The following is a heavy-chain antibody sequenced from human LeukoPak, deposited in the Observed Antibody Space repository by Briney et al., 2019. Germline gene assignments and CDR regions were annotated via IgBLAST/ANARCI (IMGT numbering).Heavy chain of an antibody. V-gene: IGHV3-21*06. Sequence: GGSLRLSRTASGLTFSTSGFNWVRQAPGKGLEWVASIGPTGSDRYHADSIKGRFTISRDNANNFLYLQMNSLRAEDTAVYYCATETNGRHYDYWGQGTLLTVSS. CDR3: ATETNGRHYDY. J-gene: IGHJ4*02. D-gene: IGHD1-14*01. CDR1: GLTFSTSG. CDR2: IGPTGSDR.